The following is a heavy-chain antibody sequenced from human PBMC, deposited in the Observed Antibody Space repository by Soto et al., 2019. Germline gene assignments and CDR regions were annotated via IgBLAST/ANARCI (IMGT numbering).Heavy chain of an antibody. CDR2: TYYRSRWYN. D-gene: IGHD1-26*01. CDR3: AGSTSHQWYYMDV. J-gene: IGHJ6*03. Sequence: SQTLSLTCAISGDSVSSNSAAWNWIRLSPSRGLEWLARTYYRSRWYNDYAVSVRSRITVNPDTSKNQYSLQLTSVTPEDTAVYYCAGSTSHQWYYMDVWGKGTTVTVSS. V-gene: IGHV6-1*01. CDR1: GDSVSSNSAA.